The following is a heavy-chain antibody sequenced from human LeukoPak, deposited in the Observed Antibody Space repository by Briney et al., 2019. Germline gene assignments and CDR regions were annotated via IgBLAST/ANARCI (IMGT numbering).Heavy chain of an antibody. V-gene: IGHV3-23*01. Sequence: GGSLRLSCAASGFTFSSYAKSWVRQAPGKGLEWVSAISGSGGSTYYADSVKGRFTISRDNSKNTLYLQMNSLRAEDTAVYYCAKTILVATIDIWSFDYWGQGNLVTVSS. CDR2: ISGSGGST. J-gene: IGHJ4*02. D-gene: IGHD5-12*01. CDR1: GFTFSSYA. CDR3: AKTILVATIDIWSFDY.